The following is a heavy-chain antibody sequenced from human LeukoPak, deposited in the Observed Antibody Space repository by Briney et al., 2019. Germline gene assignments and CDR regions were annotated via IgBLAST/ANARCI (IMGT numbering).Heavy chain of an antibody. CDR3: ARMRGYAFDI. J-gene: IGHJ3*02. D-gene: IGHD3-22*01. CDR2: INPNSGGT. CDR1: GYTFTGYY. Sequence: ASVKVSCKASGYTFTGYYMHWVRQAPGQGLEWMVRINPNSGGTNYAQKFQGRVTMTRDTSISTAYMELSRLRADDTAVYYCARMRGYAFDIWGQGTMVTVSS. V-gene: IGHV1-2*06.